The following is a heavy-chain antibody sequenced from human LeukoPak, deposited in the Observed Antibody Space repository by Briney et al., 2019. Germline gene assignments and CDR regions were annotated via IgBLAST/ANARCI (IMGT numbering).Heavy chain of an antibody. CDR1: GGSIGSGGYY. V-gene: IGHV4-31*11. J-gene: IGHJ4*02. CDR2: IYYSGST. CDR3: ARGGSSSSRVDY. Sequence: PSGTLSLTCAVSGGSIGSGGYYWSWIRQHPGKGLEWIGYIYYSGSTYYNPSLKSRVTISVDTSKNQFSLKLSSVTAADTAVYYCARGGSSSSRVDYWGQGTLVTVSS. D-gene: IGHD6-6*01.